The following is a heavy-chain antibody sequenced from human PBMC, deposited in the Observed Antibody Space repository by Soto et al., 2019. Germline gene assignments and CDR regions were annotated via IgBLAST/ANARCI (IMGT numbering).Heavy chain of an antibody. CDR1: GFSLANYP. D-gene: IGHD6-19*01. Sequence: GGSLKPSWVASGFSLANYPMNWVRQTPGKGLEWISYSSPRGDTIYYADSVEGRFTISRDNARNSLSLHMSSLRDEDSALYYCAKGPHTNVGWPYYFESWGQGGPVTVSS. CDR3: AKGPHTNVGWPYYFES. J-gene: IGHJ4*02. V-gene: IGHV3-48*02. CDR2: SSPRGDTI.